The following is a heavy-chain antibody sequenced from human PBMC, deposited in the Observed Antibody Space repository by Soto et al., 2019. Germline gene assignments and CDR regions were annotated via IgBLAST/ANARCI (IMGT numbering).Heavy chain of an antibody. CDR3: VQSRCGGDCLTFYSSHAYYGLDV. CDR1: GFALTYIVEG. D-gene: IGHD2-21*02. V-gene: IGHV2-5*02. J-gene: IGHJ6*02. CDR2: VYWDDDK. Sequence: SGPTLVNPTQTLTLTWTFSGFALTYIVEGVGWIRQPPGKALEWLALVYWDDDKRYNPSLRSRLTITKDTSKKQVVLTMTNMDPVDTATYYCVQSRCGGDCLTFYSSHAYYGLDVWGQGTTVTVSS.